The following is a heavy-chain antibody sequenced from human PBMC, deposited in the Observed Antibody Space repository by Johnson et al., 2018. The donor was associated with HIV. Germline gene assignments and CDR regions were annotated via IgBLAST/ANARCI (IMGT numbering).Heavy chain of an antibody. Sequence: VQLVESGGGLVKPGGSLRLSCAASGFTFSYAWMNWVRQAPGKGLEWVGRIKSKTDGGTTDYAAPVKGRFSISRDDSKNMLYLQMNSLKSEDTAVYYCTTDQVDSGSYYNAFHIWGQGTTVTVSS. J-gene: IGHJ3*02. D-gene: IGHD1-26*01. CDR1: GFTFSYAW. CDR2: IKSKTDGGTT. V-gene: IGHV3-15*01. CDR3: TTDQVDSGSYYNAFHI.